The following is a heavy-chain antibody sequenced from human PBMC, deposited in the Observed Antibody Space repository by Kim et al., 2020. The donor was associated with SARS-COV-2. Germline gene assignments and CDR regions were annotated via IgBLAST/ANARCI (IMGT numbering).Heavy chain of an antibody. CDR2: IKSKTDGGTT. V-gene: IGHV3-15*01. J-gene: IGHJ3*02. D-gene: IGHD3-10*01. CDR1: GFTFSNAW. CDR3: TTDGYHGSGSQSPDAFDI. Sequence: GGSLRLSCAASGFTFSNAWMSWVRQAPGKGLEWVGRIKSKTDGGTTDYAAPVKGRFTISRDDSKNTLYLQMNSLKTEDTAVYYCTTDGYHGSGSQSPDAFDIWGQGTMVTVSS.